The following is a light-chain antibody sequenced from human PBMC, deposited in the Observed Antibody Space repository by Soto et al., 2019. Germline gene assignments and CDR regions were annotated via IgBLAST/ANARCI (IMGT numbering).Light chain of an antibody. CDR3: QPLDTYFRDT. V-gene: IGKV1-5*01. CDR2: DAL. Sequence: DIQMTQSPSTLSASVGDRVTITCRASQSISSRLAWYQKKPGKAPKLLIYDALNLEIGVPTRFSGSGSGTEFPLSIGRLQPDGFATYFCQPLDTYFRDTFGQGTKLEIK. CDR1: QSISSR. J-gene: IGKJ2*01.